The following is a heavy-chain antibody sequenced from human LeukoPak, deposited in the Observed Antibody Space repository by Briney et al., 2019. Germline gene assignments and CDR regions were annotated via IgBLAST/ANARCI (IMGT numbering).Heavy chain of an antibody. CDR2: IHSSGGS. V-gene: IGHV4-4*09. CDR3: ARLGSYHDF. J-gene: IGHJ4*02. D-gene: IGHD1-26*01. CDR1: GASISNYY. Sequence: SETLSLTCTVSGASISNYYWSWIRQTPEKGLEWMGHIHSSGGSSYYPSLKSRLTLSIDTSRNQLSLKLPSVTDADTAVYFCARLGSYHDFWGQGALVTVSS.